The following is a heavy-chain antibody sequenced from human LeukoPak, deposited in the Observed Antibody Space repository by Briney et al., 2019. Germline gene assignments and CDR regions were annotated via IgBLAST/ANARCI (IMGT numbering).Heavy chain of an antibody. Sequence: PGGSLRLSCAASGFTFSDYYMSWIRQAPGKGLEWVAVISYDGSNKYYADSVKGRFTISRDNSKNTLYLQMNSLRAEDTAVYYCARGSSPYSSSFIDYWGQGTLVTVSS. J-gene: IGHJ4*02. D-gene: IGHD6-6*01. CDR3: ARGSSPYSSSFIDY. V-gene: IGHV3-30*03. CDR2: ISYDGSNK. CDR1: GFTFSDYY.